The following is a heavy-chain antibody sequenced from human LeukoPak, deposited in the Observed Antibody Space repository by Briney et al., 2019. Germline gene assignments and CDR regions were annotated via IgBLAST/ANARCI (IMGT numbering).Heavy chain of an antibody. J-gene: IGHJ4*02. D-gene: IGHD4-17*01. Sequence: ASVKVSCKASGYTFTGYYMHWVRQAPGQGLEWMGWINPNSGGTNYAQKFQGRVTITADKSTSTAYMELSSLRSEDTAVYYCASDPSLYGDPPLYDYWGQGTLVTVSS. V-gene: IGHV1-2*02. CDR1: GYTFTGYY. CDR2: INPNSGGT. CDR3: ASDPSLYGDPPLYDY.